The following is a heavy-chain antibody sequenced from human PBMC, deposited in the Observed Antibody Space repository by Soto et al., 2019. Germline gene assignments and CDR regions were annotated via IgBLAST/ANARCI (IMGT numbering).Heavy chain of an antibody. CDR1: GDTFTTYD. V-gene: IGHV1-8*01. Sequence: ASVEVSGKASGDTFTTYDINWVRQASGHGLEWMGWINPNSGNIGDAQRFQGRVTMTRDTAIRTAYMELSRLRSDDTAVYYCARVRVGGRWLQFNWFDPWGQGTLVTVSS. CDR3: ARVRVGGRWLQFNWFDP. D-gene: IGHD3-16*01. J-gene: IGHJ5*02. CDR2: INPNSGNI.